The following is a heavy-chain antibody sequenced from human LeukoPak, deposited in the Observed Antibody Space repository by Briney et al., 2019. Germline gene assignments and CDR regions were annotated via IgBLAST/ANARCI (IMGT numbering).Heavy chain of an antibody. CDR3: TRALIQLWSPTFDY. CDR2: LRSKAYGGTT. Sequence: GGSLRLSCTPSGFTFGDYAMSWVRQAPGKGLEGVGFLRSKAYGGTTEYAAYVKGRFTISRDDSKSIAYLQMNSLTTEDTAVYYCTRALIQLWSPTFDYWGQGTLVTVSS. V-gene: IGHV3-49*04. CDR1: GFTFGDYA. D-gene: IGHD5-18*01. J-gene: IGHJ4*02.